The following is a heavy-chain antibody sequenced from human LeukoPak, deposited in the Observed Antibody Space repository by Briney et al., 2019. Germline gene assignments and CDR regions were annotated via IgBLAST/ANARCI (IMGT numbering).Heavy chain of an antibody. Sequence: QPGGSLRLSCAASGFTVSSNYMSWVRQAPGKGLAWVSVIYSGGSTYYADSVKGRFTISRDNSKNTLYLQMNSLRAEDTAVYYCARSRMGVTTGYYFDYWGQGTLVTVSS. V-gene: IGHV3-66*01. CDR2: IYSGGST. CDR3: ARSRMGVTTGYYFDY. J-gene: IGHJ4*02. D-gene: IGHD4-17*01. CDR1: GFTVSSNY.